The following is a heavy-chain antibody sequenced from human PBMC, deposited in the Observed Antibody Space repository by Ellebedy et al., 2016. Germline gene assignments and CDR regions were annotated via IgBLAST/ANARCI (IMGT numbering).Heavy chain of an antibody. CDR3: ANVGGSGTYYNGY. Sequence: GESLKISCAASGFTFSTSAMSWVRQAPGKGLEWVSAVVGSGERTFYADSVKGRFTISRDNSKNRLYLQMSSLKVEDTATYYCANVGGSGTYYNGYWGQGTLVTVSS. CDR2: VVGSGERT. J-gene: IGHJ4*02. CDR1: GFTFSTSA. V-gene: IGHV3-23*01. D-gene: IGHD3-10*01.